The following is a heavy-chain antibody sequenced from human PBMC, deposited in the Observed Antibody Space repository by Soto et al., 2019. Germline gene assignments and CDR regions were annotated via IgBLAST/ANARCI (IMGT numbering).Heavy chain of an antibody. V-gene: IGHV3-30-3*01. J-gene: IGHJ4*02. D-gene: IGHD3-22*01. CDR3: ARDYRDYYDSSGYALDY. CDR2: ISYDGSNK. CDR1: GFTFSSYA. Sequence: QVQLVESGGGVVQPGRSLRLSCAASGFTFSSYAMHWVRQAPGKGLEWVAVISYDGSNKYYADSVKGRFTISRDNSKNTLYPQMNSLRAEDTAVYYCARDYRDYYDSSGYALDYWGQGTLVTVSS.